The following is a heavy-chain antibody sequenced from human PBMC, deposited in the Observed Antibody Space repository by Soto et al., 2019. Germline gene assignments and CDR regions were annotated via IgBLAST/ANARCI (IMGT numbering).Heavy chain of an antibody. CDR3: SRWVEVSLDYFDS. Sequence: PSETLSLTCTVSGAYMRNDYYYWSWVRQNPGKDLEWIGHMHHSGRTHYNPSLKSRVAISVDTSKNQFSLYLNSVTAADTAVYYCSRWVEVSLDYFDSWGQGTPVNVSS. D-gene: IGHD2-15*01. J-gene: IGHJ4*02. CDR1: GAYMRNDYYY. CDR2: MHHSGRT. V-gene: IGHV4-31*03.